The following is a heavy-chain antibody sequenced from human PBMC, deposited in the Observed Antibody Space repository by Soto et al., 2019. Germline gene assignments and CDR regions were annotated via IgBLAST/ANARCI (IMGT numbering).Heavy chain of an antibody. V-gene: IGHV4-34*01. Sequence: SETLSLSCDVYGGSLSGYYWSWVRQSPGKGLEWIGEINHSGTTNNNPSHKTRVTISADTSKHQFSLRLSSVTAADSAVYYCASYHYLDLWTGSRHYMDVWGRGTTVTVSS. CDR2: INHSGTT. D-gene: IGHD3-9*01. J-gene: IGHJ6*03. CDR1: GGSLSGYY. CDR3: ASYHYLDLWTGSRHYMDV.